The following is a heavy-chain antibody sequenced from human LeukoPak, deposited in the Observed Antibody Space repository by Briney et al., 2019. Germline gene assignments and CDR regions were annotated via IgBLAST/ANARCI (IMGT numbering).Heavy chain of an antibody. CDR3: ASFAPSYDFWSGFFDY. CDR1: GGTFSSYA. J-gene: IGHJ4*02. CDR2: IIPIFGTA. D-gene: IGHD3-3*01. Sequence: GASVKVSCKASGGTFSSYAISWVRQAPGQGLEWMGGIIPIFGTANYAQKFQGRVTITTDESTSTAYMELSSLRSEDTAVYYCASFAPSYDFWSGFFDYWGQGTLVTVSS. V-gene: IGHV1-69*05.